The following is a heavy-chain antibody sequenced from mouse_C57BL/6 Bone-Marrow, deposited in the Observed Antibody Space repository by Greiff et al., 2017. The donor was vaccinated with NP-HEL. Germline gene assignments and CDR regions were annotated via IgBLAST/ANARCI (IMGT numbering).Heavy chain of an antibody. V-gene: IGHV1-53*01. CDR3: ARGRYGYDGPWFAY. J-gene: IGHJ3*01. D-gene: IGHD2-2*01. CDR2: INPSNGGT. Sequence: QVQLQQPGTELVKPGAAVKLSCKASGYTFTSYWMHWVKQRPGQGLEWIGNINPSNGGTNYNEKFKSKATLTVDKSSSTAYMQLSSLTSEDSAVYYCARGRYGYDGPWFAYWGQGTLVTVSA. CDR1: GYTFTSYW.